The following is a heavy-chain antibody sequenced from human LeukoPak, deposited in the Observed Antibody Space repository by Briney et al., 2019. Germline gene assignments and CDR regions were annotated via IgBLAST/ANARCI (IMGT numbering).Heavy chain of an antibody. J-gene: IGHJ5*01. Sequence: GGSLRLSCAASGFTFSSYWMNWVRQAPGKGPEWVANIKQDGNEKHYEDSVKGRFSISRDNAKNSLYLQMDSLRAEDTAVYYCAKEGAYPIITYDSWGQGALVTVSS. CDR3: AKEGAYPIITYDS. V-gene: IGHV3-7*01. D-gene: IGHD3-10*01. CDR2: IKQDGNEK. CDR1: GFTFSSYW.